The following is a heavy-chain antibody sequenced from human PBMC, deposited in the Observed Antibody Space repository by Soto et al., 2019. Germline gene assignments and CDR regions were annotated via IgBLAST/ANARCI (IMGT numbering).Heavy chain of an antibody. V-gene: IGHV4-59*12. Sequence: SETLSLTCTVSGGSISSYYWSWIRQPPGKGLEWIAYIHYSGETNYNPSLKSRLTISLDTSTNQFSLKLSSVTAADTAVYYCARSLHLGELSLTYWGQGTLVTVSS. D-gene: IGHD3-16*02. CDR2: IHYSGET. J-gene: IGHJ4*02. CDR1: GGSISSYY. CDR3: ARSLHLGELSLTY.